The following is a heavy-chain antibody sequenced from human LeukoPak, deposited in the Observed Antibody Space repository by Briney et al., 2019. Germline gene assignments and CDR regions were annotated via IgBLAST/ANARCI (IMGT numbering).Heavy chain of an antibody. Sequence: PGGSLRLSCAASGFTFDDYGMSWVRQAPGKGLEWVSGINWNGGSTGYADSVKGRFTISRDNAKNSLYLQMNSLRAEDTAVYYCARGRDDYVWGSYRLFDYWGQGTLVTVSS. J-gene: IGHJ4*02. CDR1: GFTFDDYG. V-gene: IGHV3-20*04. CDR3: ARGRDDYVWGSYRLFDY. CDR2: INWNGGST. D-gene: IGHD3-16*02.